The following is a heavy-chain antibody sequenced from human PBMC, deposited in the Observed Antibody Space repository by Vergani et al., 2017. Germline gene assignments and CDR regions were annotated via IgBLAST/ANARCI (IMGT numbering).Heavy chain of an antibody. D-gene: IGHD1-1*01. V-gene: IGHV4-39*02. CDR1: GGSISSSSYY. CDR2: IYYSGST. J-gene: IGHJ2*01. CDR3: ARELTVNRGTDWYFDL. Sequence: QLQLQESGPGLVKPSETLSLTCTVSGGSISSSSYYWGWIRQPPGKGLEWIGSIYYSGSTYYNPSLKSRVTISVDTSKNQFSLKLSSVTAADTAVYYCARELTVNRGTDWYFDLWGRGTLVTVSS.